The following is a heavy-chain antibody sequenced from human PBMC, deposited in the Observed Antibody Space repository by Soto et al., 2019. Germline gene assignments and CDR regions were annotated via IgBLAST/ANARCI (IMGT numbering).Heavy chain of an antibody. D-gene: IGHD2-15*01. CDR1: GGSISSGDYY. V-gene: IGHV4-30-4*01. CDR3: AWWLGYGPHLDY. J-gene: IGHJ4*02. Sequence: QVQLQESGPGLVKPSQTLSLTCTVSGGSISSGDYYWSWIRQPPGKGLECIGYIYYSGSTYYNPSLKSPVTISVDTSNNQFSLKVSSVTAADTSASYSAWWLGYGPHLDYWGQGPLVTVSS. CDR2: IYYSGST.